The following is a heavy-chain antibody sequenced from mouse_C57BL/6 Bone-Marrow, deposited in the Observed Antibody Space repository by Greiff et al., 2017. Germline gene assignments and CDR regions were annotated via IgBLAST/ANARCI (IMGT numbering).Heavy chain of an antibody. J-gene: IGHJ1*03. CDR1: GFSLTSYG. D-gene: IGHD2-3*01. CDR2: IWGGGST. Sequence: VKVVESGPGLVAPSQSLSITCTVSGFSLTSYGVDWVRQPPGKGLEWLGVIWGGGSTNYKSALMSRLSISKDNSKRQVFLKMDSLQTDDTTMYYCAIDGYPWYFDVWGTGTTGTVSA. CDR3: AIDGYPWYFDV. V-gene: IGHV2-9*01.